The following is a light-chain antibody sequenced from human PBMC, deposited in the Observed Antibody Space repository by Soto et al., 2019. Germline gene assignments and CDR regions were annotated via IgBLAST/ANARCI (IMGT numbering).Light chain of an antibody. CDR2: SAS. CDR1: QSVSSNY. CDR3: QQYANSPLT. Sequence: EIVLTQSPGTLSLSPGERATLSCLSSQSVSSNYLAWYQQKPGQAPRLLIYSASSRATGIPDRFSGSGSGTDFTFTISRLEPEDFAVYYGQQYANSPLTFGGGTKVEIK. V-gene: IGKV3-20*01. J-gene: IGKJ4*01.